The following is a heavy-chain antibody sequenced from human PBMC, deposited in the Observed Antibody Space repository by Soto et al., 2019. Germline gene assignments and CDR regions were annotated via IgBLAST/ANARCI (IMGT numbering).Heavy chain of an antibody. CDR2: ISGSGGST. J-gene: IGHJ5*02. CDR3: VKMTTVTYGWFDP. CDR1: GFTFSSYA. V-gene: IGHV3-23*01. Sequence: SLRLSCAASGFTFSSYAMSWVRQAPGKGLEWVSAISGSGGSTYYADSVKGRFTISRDNSKNTLYLQMNSLRAEDTAVYYCVKMTTVTYGWFDPWGQGTLVTVSS. D-gene: IGHD4-4*01.